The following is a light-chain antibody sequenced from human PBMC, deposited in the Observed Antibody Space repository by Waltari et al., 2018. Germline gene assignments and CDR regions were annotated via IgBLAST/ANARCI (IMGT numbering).Light chain of an antibody. V-gene: IGKV3-20*01. Sequence: ETVLTQSPGTLSLSPGETATLSCRASQSISSRYLAWYQQTPGHAPRLLIYPASSRAPGTPDRFSGSGSDTDFALTIYGLQPEDFAVYYCQQYGNPPITFGGGTKVEPK. CDR2: PAS. CDR3: QQYGNPPIT. J-gene: IGKJ4*01. CDR1: QSISSRY.